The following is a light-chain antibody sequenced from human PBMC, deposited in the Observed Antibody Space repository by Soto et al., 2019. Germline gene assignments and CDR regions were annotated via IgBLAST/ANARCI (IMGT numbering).Light chain of an antibody. J-gene: IGLJ2*01. CDR1: SSDVGGSNY. CDR2: DVN. Sequence: QSALTQPASVSGSPGQSITISCTGTSSDVGGSNYVSWYQQHPGKAPKLMNYDVNNRPSGISNHFSGSKSGNTASLTISGLQAEDEADYYCSSYRSGSTLVFGGGTKLTVL. CDR3: SSYRSGSTLV. V-gene: IGLV2-14*03.